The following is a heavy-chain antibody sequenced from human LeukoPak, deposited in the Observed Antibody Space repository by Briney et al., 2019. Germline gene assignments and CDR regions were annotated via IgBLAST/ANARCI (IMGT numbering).Heavy chain of an antibody. CDR1: GYTLTELS. CDR2: FDPEDGET. CDR3: ATLDTGTMVRGVPHYYFDY. Sequence: ASVKVSCKVSGYTLTELSMHWVRQAPGKGLEWMGGFDPEDGETIYAQKFQGRVTMTEDASTDTACMELSSLRSEDTAVYYCATLDTGTMVRGVPHYYFDYWGQGTLVTVSS. V-gene: IGHV1-24*01. J-gene: IGHJ4*02. D-gene: IGHD3-10*01.